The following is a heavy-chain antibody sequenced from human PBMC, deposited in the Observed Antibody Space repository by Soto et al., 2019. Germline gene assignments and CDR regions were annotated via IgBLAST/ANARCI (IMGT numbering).Heavy chain of an antibody. Sequence: GGSLRLSCAASGFTFSSYSMNWVRQAPGKGLEWVSYISSSSSTIYYADSVKGRFTISRDNAKNSLYLQMNSLRAEDTAVYYCARDEKGAKTTWKTRRASCMDVWGKGTTVTVSS. CDR1: GFTFSSYS. CDR3: ARDEKGAKTTWKTRRASCMDV. J-gene: IGHJ6*03. V-gene: IGHV3-48*01. D-gene: IGHD4-4*01. CDR2: ISSSSSTI.